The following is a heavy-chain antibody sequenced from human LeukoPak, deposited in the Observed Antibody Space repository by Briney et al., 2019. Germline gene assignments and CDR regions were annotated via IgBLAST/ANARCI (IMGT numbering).Heavy chain of an antibody. Sequence: GESLKISCKGSGYSFTSYWIGWVRQLPGKGLEWMGIIYPGDSDTRYSPSFQGQVTISADNSISTAYLQWSSLKASDTAMYYCASATYGSGTHWWDAFDIWGQGIMVTVSS. J-gene: IGHJ3*02. CDR2: IYPGDSDT. D-gene: IGHD3-10*01. CDR3: ASATYGSGTHWWDAFDI. V-gene: IGHV5-51*01. CDR1: GYSFTSYW.